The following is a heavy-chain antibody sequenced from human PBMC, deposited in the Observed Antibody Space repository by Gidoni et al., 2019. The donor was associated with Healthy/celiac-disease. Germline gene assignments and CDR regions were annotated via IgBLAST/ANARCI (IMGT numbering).Heavy chain of an antibody. V-gene: IGHV3-74*01. J-gene: IGHJ4*02. CDR2: LNSDGRST. CDR1: GFTFSSYW. D-gene: IGHD2-15*01. CDR3: AREARWGTVVVVAPFDY. Sequence: EVQLVESGGGLVQPGGSLRLSCAASGFTFSSYWMHWVRQAPGKGLVWVSRLNSDGRSTSYAASVKGRFTISRDNAKNTLYLQMNSLRAEDTAVYYCAREARWGTVVVVAPFDYWGQGTLVTVSS.